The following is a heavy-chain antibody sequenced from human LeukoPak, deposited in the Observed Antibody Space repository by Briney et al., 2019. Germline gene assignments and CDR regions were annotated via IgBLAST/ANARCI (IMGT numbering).Heavy chain of an antibody. J-gene: IGHJ5*02. V-gene: IGHV1-2*02. D-gene: IGHD1-26*01. CDR2: MQPSSGAT. CDR1: GYTFTAYN. Sequence: GASVTVSCTASGYTFTAYNIHWVRQAPGQGREGMGWMQPSSGATNYTQKFQGRVTMTGDTSISTAYMELSRLTSDDTAFYYCASGRGRSWFDPWGRGTLVTVSS. CDR3: ASGRGRSWFDP.